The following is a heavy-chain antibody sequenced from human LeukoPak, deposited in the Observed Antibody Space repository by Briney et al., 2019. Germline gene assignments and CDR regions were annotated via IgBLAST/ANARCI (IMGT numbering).Heavy chain of an antibody. J-gene: IGHJ4*02. D-gene: IGHD3-3*01. CDR1: GGSFSGYY. V-gene: IGHV4-34*01. Sequence: SETLSLTCAVYGGSFSGYYWSWIRQPPGKGLEWIGEINHSGSTNYNPSLKSRVPISVDTSKNQFSLKLSSVTAADTAVYYCARGRYDFWSGYRYYFDYWGQGTLVTVSS. CDR3: ARGRYDFWSGYRYYFDY. CDR2: INHSGST.